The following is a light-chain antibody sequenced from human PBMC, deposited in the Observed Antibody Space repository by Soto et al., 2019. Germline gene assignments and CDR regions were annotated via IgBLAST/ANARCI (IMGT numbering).Light chain of an antibody. CDR3: SSYTTTTTSCV. V-gene: IGLV2-14*03. Sequence: QSVLTQPASVSGSRGQSITISCTGTSSDVGGYNYVSWYQQFPGQAPNLIIYDVTNRPSGVSSRFSGSKSGNRASLTISGLQAEDEADYYCSSYTTTTTSCVFGTGTKVTVL. J-gene: IGLJ1*01. CDR2: DVT. CDR1: SSDVGGYNY.